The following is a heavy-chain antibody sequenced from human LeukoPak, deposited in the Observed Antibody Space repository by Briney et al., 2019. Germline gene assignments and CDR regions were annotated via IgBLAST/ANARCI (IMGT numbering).Heavy chain of an antibody. J-gene: IGHJ5*01. V-gene: IGHV1-2*02. Sequence: GASVTVSFLASGYTFTGYYMHWVRQAPGHGLEWMGWINPNSGGTNYAQKFQGRVTMTRDTSISTAYMELSRLRSDDTAVYYCARTPPTVVNLDSWGHGTLVTVSS. CDR1: GYTFTGYY. D-gene: IGHD4-23*01. CDR3: ARTPPTVVNLDS. CDR2: INPNSGGT.